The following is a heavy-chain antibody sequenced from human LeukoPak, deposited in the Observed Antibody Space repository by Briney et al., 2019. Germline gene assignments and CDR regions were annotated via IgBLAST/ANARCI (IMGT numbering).Heavy chain of an antibody. V-gene: IGHV1-18*01. J-gene: IGHJ4*02. D-gene: IGHD1-26*01. CDR1: GYTFTSYG. Sequence: EASVKVSFKASGYTFTSYGISWVRQAPGQGLEWMGWISAYNGNTNYAQKLQGRVTMTTHTSTSTAYMELRSLRSDDTAVYYCARDFLSGSASSDYWGQGTLVTVSS. CDR2: ISAYNGNT. CDR3: ARDFLSGSASSDY.